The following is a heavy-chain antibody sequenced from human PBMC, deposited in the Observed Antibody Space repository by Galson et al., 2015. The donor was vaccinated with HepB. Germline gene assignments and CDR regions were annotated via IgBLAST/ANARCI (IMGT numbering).Heavy chain of an antibody. D-gene: IGHD5-24*01. CDR2: INPKSGGT. CDR3: ARDKGGYNRNFDY. V-gene: IGHV1-2*02. J-gene: IGHJ4*02. Sequence: SVKVSCKASGYTFSDYYMHWVRQAPGQGLEWMGWINPKSGGTDYAQKFQGRVTMTGDTPISTAYMELSRLESDDTALYYCARDKGGYNRNFDYWGQGILVTVSS. CDR1: GYTFSDYY.